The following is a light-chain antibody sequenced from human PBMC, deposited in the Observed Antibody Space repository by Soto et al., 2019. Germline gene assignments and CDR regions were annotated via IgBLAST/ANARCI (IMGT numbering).Light chain of an antibody. CDR2: DVS. Sequence: QAVVTQPASVSGSPGQSITISCTGTSSVVGGYNYVSWYQQHPGKAPKLMIYDVSNRPSGVSNRFSGSKSGNTASLTISGLQAEDEADYYCSSYTSSSTLGVFGGGTKVTVL. J-gene: IGLJ2*01. CDR1: SSVVGGYNY. CDR3: SSYTSSSTLGV. V-gene: IGLV2-14*01.